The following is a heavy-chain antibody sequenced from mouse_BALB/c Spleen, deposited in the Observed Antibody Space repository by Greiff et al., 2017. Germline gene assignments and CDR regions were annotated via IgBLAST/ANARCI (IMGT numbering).Heavy chain of an antibody. J-gene: IGHJ1*01. CDR3: ARCPDGYYWYFDV. D-gene: IGHD2-3*01. CDR2: ISYSGST. V-gene: IGHV3-2*02. Sequence: EVKLVESGPGLVKPSQSLSLTCTVTGYSITSDYAWNWIRQFPGNKLEWMGYISYSGSTSYNPSLKSRISITRDTSKNQFFLQLNSVTTEDTATYYCARCPDGYYWYFDVWGAGTTVTVSS. CDR1: GYSITSDYA.